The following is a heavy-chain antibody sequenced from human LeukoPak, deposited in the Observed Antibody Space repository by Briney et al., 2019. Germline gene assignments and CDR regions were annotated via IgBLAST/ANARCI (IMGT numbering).Heavy chain of an antibody. D-gene: IGHD2-15*01. CDR3: ARASRYCSGGSCYFRDY. CDR2: IYSGGST. V-gene: IGHV3-53*01. Sequence: GGSLRLSCAASGFTLSSNYMSWVRQAPGKGLEWVSVIYSGGSTYYADSVKGRFTISRDNSKNTLYLQMNSLRAEDTAVYYCARASRYCSGGSCYFRDYWGQGTLVTVSS. J-gene: IGHJ4*02. CDR1: GFTLSSNY.